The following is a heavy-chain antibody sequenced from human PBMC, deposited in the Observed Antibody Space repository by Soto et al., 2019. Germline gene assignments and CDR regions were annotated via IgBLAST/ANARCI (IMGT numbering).Heavy chain of an antibody. CDR2: ISGSGGIA. CDR3: AKDPGVYSYGYRLDY. CDR1: GFTFRSYA. V-gene: IGHV3-23*01. Sequence: PGGSLRLSCAASGFTFRSYAMSWVRRAPGKGLEWVSAISGSGGIAHYADSVRGRFTISRDNSKNTLHLQMNSLRAEDTAVYYCAKDPGVYSYGYRLDYWGQGILVTVSS. D-gene: IGHD5-18*01. J-gene: IGHJ4*02.